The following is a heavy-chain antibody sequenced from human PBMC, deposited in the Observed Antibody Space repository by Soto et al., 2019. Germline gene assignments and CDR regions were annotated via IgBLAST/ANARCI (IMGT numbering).Heavy chain of an antibody. CDR3: ATGNIDFWCVYKYFYYGMDV. J-gene: IGHJ6*02. CDR1: GGSVRSSNYY. D-gene: IGHD3-3*01. V-gene: IGHV4-39*02. Sequence: SETLSLTCTVSGGSVRSSNYYWAWIRQPPGKGLEWIGSIRYGGNTYSNPSLKSRLTISVDTSNNHISLRLSSGTAADTAIYYCATGNIDFWCVYKYFYYGMDVWGQGTTVTVSS. CDR2: IRYGGNT.